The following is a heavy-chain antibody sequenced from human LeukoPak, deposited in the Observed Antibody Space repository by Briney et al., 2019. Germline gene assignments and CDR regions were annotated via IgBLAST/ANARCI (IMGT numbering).Heavy chain of an antibody. CDR3: ARSYGHSIDY. CDR1: GLTFRNFW. CDR2: IKQDGSGQ. Sequence: GGSLRLSCAASGLTFRNFWMCWVRQAPGKGLEWVATIKQDGSGQYYVDSVKGRFTISRDNAQNSLYLQMNSLRAEDTAVYYCARSYGHSIDYWGQGTLVTVSS. V-gene: IGHV3-7*01. D-gene: IGHD3-10*01. J-gene: IGHJ4*02.